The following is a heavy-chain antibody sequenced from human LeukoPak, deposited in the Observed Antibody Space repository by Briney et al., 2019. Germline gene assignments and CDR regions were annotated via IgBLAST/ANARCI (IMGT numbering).Heavy chain of an antibody. CDR1: GFTFSSYA. J-gene: IGHJ4*02. D-gene: IGHD3-3*01. CDR3: ARDRLLRRLEY. V-gene: IGHV3-21*01. CDR2: ISSSSSYI. Sequence: PGGSLRLSCAASGFTFSSYAMSWVRQAPGKGLEWVSSISSSSSYIYYADSVKGRFTISRDNAKNSLYLQMNSLRAEDTAVYYCARDRLLRRLEYWGQGTLVTVSS.